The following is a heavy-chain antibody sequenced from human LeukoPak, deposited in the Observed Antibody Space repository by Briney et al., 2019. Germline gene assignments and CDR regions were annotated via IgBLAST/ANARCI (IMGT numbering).Heavy chain of an antibody. CDR3: ARGGTQNCYYYGMDV. V-gene: IGHV3-33*01. CDR2: IWFDGSNK. Sequence: QPGRSLRLSCAASGFTFSSYGMHWVRQAPGKGLEWVTLIWFDGSNKYYADSVKGRFTISRDNSKNTLYLQMNSLRAEDTAVYYCARGGTQNCYYYGMDVWGQGTTVTVSS. J-gene: IGHJ6*02. CDR1: GFTFSSYG.